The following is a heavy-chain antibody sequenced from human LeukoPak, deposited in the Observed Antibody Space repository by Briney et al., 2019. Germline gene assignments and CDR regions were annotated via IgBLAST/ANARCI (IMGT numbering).Heavy chain of an antibody. CDR2: ISPSGGGT. V-gene: IGHV1-46*01. CDR3: ARGGPQWLVLRKRFYFDS. CDR1: GYTFTSYY. Sequence: ASVKVSCKSSGYTFTSYYIHWVRQAPGQGLEWMGIISPSGGGTGYAQNFQGRVTMTRDTSTSTVYMELSSLRSEDTAGYFCARGGPQWLVLRKRFYFDSWGQGTLVTVSS. J-gene: IGHJ4*02. D-gene: IGHD6-19*01.